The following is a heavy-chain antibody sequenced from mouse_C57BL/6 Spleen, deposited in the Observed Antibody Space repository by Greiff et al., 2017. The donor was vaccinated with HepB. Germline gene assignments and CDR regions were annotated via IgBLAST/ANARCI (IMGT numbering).Heavy chain of an antibody. D-gene: IGHD2-4*01. CDR1: GYSITSGYY. Sequence: DVQLQESGPGLVKPSQSLSLTCSVTGYSITSGYYWNWIRQFPGNKLEWMGYISYDGSNNYNPSLKNRISITRDTSKNQFFLKLNSVTTEDTATYYCARRFYDYDEDYFDYWGQGTTLTVSS. CDR2: ISYDGSN. V-gene: IGHV3-6*01. CDR3: ARRFYDYDEDYFDY. J-gene: IGHJ2*01.